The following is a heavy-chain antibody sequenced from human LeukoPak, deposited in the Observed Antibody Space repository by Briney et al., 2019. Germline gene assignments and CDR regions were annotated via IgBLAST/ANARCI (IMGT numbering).Heavy chain of an antibody. V-gene: IGHV1-46*01. CDR3: ARDDYYDSSGYSPEGY. CDR1: GYTFTSYY. D-gene: IGHD3-22*01. CDR2: INPGGGST. J-gene: IGHJ4*02. Sequence: GASVKVSCKASGYTFTSYYMHWVRQAPGQGLEWMGIINPGGGSTSYAQKFQGRVTMTRDTSTSTVYMELSSLRSEDTAVYYCARDDYYDSSGYSPEGYWGQGTLVTVSS.